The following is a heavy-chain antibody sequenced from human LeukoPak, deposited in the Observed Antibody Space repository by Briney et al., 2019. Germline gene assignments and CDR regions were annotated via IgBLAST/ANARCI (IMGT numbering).Heavy chain of an antibody. CDR3: ARDRDGTTIFGVVIYGFDP. CDR1: GYTFTSYA. J-gene: IGHJ5*02. CDR2: INTNTGNP. V-gene: IGHV7-4-1*02. Sequence: ASVKVSCKASGYTFTSYAMNWVRQAPGQGLEWMGWINTNTGNPTYAQGFTGRFVFSLDTSVSTAYLQISSLKAEDTAVYHCARDRDGTTIFGVVIYGFDPWGQGTLVTVSS. D-gene: IGHD3-3*01.